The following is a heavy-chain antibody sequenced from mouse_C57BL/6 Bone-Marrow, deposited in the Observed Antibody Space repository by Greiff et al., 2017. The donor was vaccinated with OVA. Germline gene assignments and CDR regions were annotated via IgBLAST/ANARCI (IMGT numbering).Heavy chain of an antibody. J-gene: IGHJ3*01. Sequence: EVQLQQSGAELVRPGASVKLSCTASGFNIKDDYMHWVKQRPEQGLEWIGWIDPENGDTEYASKFQGKATITADTSSNTAYLQLSSLTSEDTAVYYCTTHSNYPAWFAYWGQGTRVTVSA. CDR2: IDPENGDT. CDR1: GFNIKDDY. CDR3: TTHSNYPAWFAY. V-gene: IGHV14-4*01. D-gene: IGHD2-5*01.